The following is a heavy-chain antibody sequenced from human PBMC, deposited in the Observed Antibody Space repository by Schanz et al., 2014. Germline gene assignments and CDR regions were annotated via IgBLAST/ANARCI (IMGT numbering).Heavy chain of an antibody. D-gene: IGHD4-17*01. V-gene: IGHV3-33*08. J-gene: IGHJ4*02. CDR1: GFTFNSYG. CDR2: IWYDGSNK. CDR3: VRDKDYHFDY. Sequence: VLLVDSGGGLVQPGGSLRLSCGASGFTFNSYGMHWVRQAPGKGVEWVAFIWYDGSNKYYADSVKGRFTISRDNSKNTLYVQMNSLRAEDTAVYYCVRDKDYHFDYWGQGTLVTVSS.